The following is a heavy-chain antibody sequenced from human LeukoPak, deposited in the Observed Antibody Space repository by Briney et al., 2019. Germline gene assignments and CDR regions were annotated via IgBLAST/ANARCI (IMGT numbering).Heavy chain of an antibody. CDR2: ISDDPDASST. CDR1: GFTFNNCA. J-gene: IGHJ4*02. Sequence: PGGSLRLSCAASGFTFNNCAMSWVRQAPGTGLEWVSTISDDPDASSTYYADSVKGRFTISRDNSNNTLSLQMSSLRAEDTAVYYCAKDLLPDYIGFFSAIDYWGQGTLVTVSS. D-gene: IGHD4-11*01. V-gene: IGHV3-23*01. CDR3: AKDLLPDYIGFFSAIDY.